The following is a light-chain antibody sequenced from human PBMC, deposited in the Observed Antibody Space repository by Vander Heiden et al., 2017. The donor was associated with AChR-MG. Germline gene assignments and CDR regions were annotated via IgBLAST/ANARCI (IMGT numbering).Light chain of an antibody. CDR3: QQSYIGPRT. Sequence: DIQMTQSPSSLSASVGDRVTIPCRASQNIYNYLNWYQQKPGKAPKLLIYAASSLQSGVPSRFSGSGSGTDFTLTVSSLQPEDFATYYCQQSYIGPRTFGQGTKVEIK. CDR1: QNIYNY. J-gene: IGKJ1*01. CDR2: AAS. V-gene: IGKV1-39*01.